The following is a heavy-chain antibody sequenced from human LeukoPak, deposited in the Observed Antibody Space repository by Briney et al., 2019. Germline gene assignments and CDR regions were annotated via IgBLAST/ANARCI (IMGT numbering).Heavy chain of an antibody. Sequence: GGSLRLSCAASGFTVSSNYMSWVRQAPGKGLEWVSVIYSGGSTYYADSVKGRFTISRDNSKNTLYLQMNSLGAEDTAVYYCALGYYYDSSGPAAFDYWGQGTLVTVSS. J-gene: IGHJ4*02. CDR2: IYSGGST. CDR1: GFTVSSNY. V-gene: IGHV3-53*01. D-gene: IGHD3-22*01. CDR3: ALGYYYDSSGPAAFDY.